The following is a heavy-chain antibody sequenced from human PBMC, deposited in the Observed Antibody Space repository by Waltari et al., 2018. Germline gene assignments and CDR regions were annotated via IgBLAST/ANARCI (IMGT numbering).Heavy chain of an antibody. CDR3: ARQGGTGYSSSWVDY. CDR2: IDSSGTT. D-gene: IGHD6-13*01. CDR1: GGSISGSS. V-gene: IGHV4-4*09. J-gene: IGHJ4*02. Sequence: QVQLQESVPGLVKASETLSLTCIVSGGSISGSSWGWIRQPPGKGLEWIGYIDSSGTTHYAPSLKSRVTISLDTPKNQFSLKLSSVTAADTAVYYCARQGGTGYSSSWVDYWGQGTLVTVSS.